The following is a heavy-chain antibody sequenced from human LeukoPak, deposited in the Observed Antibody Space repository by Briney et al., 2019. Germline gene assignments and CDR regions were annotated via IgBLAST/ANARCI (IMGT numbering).Heavy chain of an antibody. D-gene: IGHD6-19*01. V-gene: IGHV1-3*01. CDR3: AGSPYSSGWFHY. Sequence: ASVKVSCKASGYIFTNYAMHWVRQAPGQRLEWMGRISGGSGDTKYSQKFQDRVTITRDTSASTAYMELSRLRSDDTAVYYCAGSPYSSGWFHYWGQGTLVTVSS. CDR1: GYIFTNYA. J-gene: IGHJ4*02. CDR2: ISGGSGDT.